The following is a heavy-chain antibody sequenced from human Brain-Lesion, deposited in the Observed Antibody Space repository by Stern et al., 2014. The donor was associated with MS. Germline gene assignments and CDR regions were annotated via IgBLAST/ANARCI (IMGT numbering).Heavy chain of an antibody. D-gene: IGHD2-15*01. CDR3: AGEEDIRYCSGGSCTGNWFDP. CDR2: IYYSGNT. Sequence: VQLVQSGPGLVKPSETLSLTCTVAGGSVSSTSYAWAWIRQPPGKGLEWIGTIYYSGNTYTSLSRNSPHTISLDPSKNQFSLQLRSVTAADTAVYYCAGEEDIRYCSGGSCTGNWFDPWGQGTLVTVSS. CDR1: GGSVSSTSYA. V-gene: IGHV4-39*01. J-gene: IGHJ5*02.